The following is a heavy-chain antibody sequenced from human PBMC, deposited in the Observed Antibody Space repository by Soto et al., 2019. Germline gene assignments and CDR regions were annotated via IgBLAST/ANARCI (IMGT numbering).Heavy chain of an antibody. V-gene: IGHV3-30-3*01. Sequence: QVQLVESGGGVVQPGRSLRLSCAASGFTFSSYAMHWVRQAPGKGLERVAVISYDGSNKYYADSVKGRFTISRDNSKNTLYLQMNSLRAEDTAVYYCARDRSPNYYYYGMDVWGQGTTVTVSS. CDR3: ARDRSPNYYYYGMDV. CDR1: GFTFSSYA. J-gene: IGHJ6*02. CDR2: ISYDGSNK.